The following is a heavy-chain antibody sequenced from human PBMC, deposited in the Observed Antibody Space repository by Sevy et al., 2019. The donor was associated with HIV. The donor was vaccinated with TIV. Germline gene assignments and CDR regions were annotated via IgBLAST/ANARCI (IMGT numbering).Heavy chain of an antibody. J-gene: IGHJ4*02. Sequence: GGSLRLSCAASGFTFSNAWMSWVRQAPGKGLEWVGRIKSKTDGGTTDYAAPVKGRFTMSRDDSKNRVYMQMNSLKTEDTAVYYCTTLEYNTSTGRSRVFDYWGQRTLVTVSS. D-gene: IGHD1-1*01. CDR2: IKSKTDGGTT. V-gene: IGHV3-15*01. CDR1: GFTFSNAW. CDR3: TTLEYNTSTGRSRVFDY.